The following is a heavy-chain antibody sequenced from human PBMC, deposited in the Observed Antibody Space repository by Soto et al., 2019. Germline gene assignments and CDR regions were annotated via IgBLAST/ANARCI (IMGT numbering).Heavy chain of an antibody. D-gene: IGHD3-22*01. CDR1: GGTFSSYA. CDR3: AKVKYDSSGYYRNFDY. CDR2: IIPRFGTA. V-gene: IGHV1-69*01. J-gene: IGHJ4*02. Sequence: QVQLVQSGADVKKPGSSVKVSCKASGGTFSSYAISWVRQAPGRGLEWVGGIIPRFGTANYAQKFQGRVTITADESTSTAYMELSSLRSEDTAMYYCAKVKYDSSGYYRNFDYWGQGTLVTVSS.